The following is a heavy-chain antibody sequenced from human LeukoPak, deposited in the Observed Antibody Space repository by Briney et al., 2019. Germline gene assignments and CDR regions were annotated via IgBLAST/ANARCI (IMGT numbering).Heavy chain of an antibody. J-gene: IGHJ4*02. CDR2: IWYDGSND. CDR3: ARSIPRYDGSAYYPDY. CDR1: XXTXXGYG. V-gene: IGHV3-33*01. D-gene: IGHD3-22*01. Sequence: LRLXXXASXXTXXGYGMHWVRQAXGXGVEWVAVIWYDGSNDDYADSVKGRFTISRDNSKNTLYLQMNSLRAEDTAMYYCARSIPRYDGSAYYPDYWGQGTLVTVSS.